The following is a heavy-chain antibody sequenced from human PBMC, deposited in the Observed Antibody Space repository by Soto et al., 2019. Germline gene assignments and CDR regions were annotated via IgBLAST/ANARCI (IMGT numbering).Heavy chain of an antibody. CDR1: GGSISSGGYY. V-gene: IGHV4-31*03. CDR2: IYYSGST. Sequence: SETLSLTCTVSGGSISSGGYYWSLIRQHPGKGLEWIGYIYYSGSTYYNPSLKSRVTISVDTSKNQFSLKLSSVTAADTAVYYCARVAAAGTGYNRLFDYWGQGTLVTVSS. J-gene: IGHJ4*02. CDR3: ARVAAAGTGYNRLFDY. D-gene: IGHD6-13*01.